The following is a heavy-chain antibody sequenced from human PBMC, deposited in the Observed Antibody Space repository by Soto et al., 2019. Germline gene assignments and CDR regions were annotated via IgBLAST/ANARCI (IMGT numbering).Heavy chain of an antibody. Sequence: RLSCAASGFTFSNCLMHWVRQAPGKGLEWVAAISADGNKKYYADSVRGRLTISRDNSEDTLNLQMTSLRIEDTAVYFCATLRVGSTPFDYWGQGTLVTSP. CDR2: ISADGNKK. CDR1: GFTFSNCL. J-gene: IGHJ4*02. CDR3: ATLRVGSTPFDY. V-gene: IGHV3-30-3*01. D-gene: IGHD1-26*01.